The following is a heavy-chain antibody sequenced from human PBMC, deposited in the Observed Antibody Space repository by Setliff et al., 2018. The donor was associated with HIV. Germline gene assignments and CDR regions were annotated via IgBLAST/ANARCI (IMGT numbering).Heavy chain of an antibody. V-gene: IGHV4-61*09. CDR3: ARAKTIGVSAVFFDP. CDR2: IYVGGRF. D-gene: IGHD3-3*01. J-gene: IGHJ5*02. Sequence: SETLSLTCTVSGGSMNSDSYSWTWLRQPAGKGPELIGHIYVGGRFIYNPSLESRVTISMVPSKNQFSLDLISVTAADTAKYYCARAKTIGVSAVFFDPWCQERPVAVSS. CDR1: GGSMNSDSYS.